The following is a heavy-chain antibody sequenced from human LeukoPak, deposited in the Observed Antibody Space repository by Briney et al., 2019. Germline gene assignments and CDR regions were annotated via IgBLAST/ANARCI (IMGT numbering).Heavy chain of an antibody. CDR1: GYTFTSYD. V-gene: IGHV1-8*03. CDR3: ARSAIAAEIDY. J-gene: IGHJ4*02. D-gene: IGHD6-13*01. CDR2: MNPNSGNT. Sequence: ASVKVSCRASGYTFTSYDINWVRQATGQGLEWMGWMNPNSGNTGYAQKFQGRVTITRNTSISTAYMELSSLRSEDTAVYYCARSAIAAEIDYWGQGTLVTVSS.